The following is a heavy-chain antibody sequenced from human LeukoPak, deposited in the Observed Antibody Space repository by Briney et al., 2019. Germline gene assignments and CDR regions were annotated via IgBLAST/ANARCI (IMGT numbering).Heavy chain of an antibody. J-gene: IGHJ4*02. Sequence: PGGSLRLSCAAPGFTFSSYAMSWVRQAPGKGLEWVAVISYDGSNKYYADSVKGRFTISRDNSKNTLYLQMNSLRAEDTAVYYCARDGGYSYGRDYFDYWGQGTLVTVSS. D-gene: IGHD5-18*01. CDR2: ISYDGSNK. V-gene: IGHV3-30-3*01. CDR3: ARDGGYSYGRDYFDY. CDR1: GFTFSSYA.